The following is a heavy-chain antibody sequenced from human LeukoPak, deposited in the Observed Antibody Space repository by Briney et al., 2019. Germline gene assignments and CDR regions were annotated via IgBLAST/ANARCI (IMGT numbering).Heavy chain of an antibody. CDR2: IYYSGST. Sequence: SETLSLTCTVSGGSISSYYWSWIRQPPGKGLEWIRYIYYSGSTNYNPSLKSRVTISVDTSKNQFSLKLSSVTAADTAVYYCARDRNYDSSGYQNWFDPWGQGTLVTVSS. J-gene: IGHJ5*02. CDR1: GGSISSYY. CDR3: ARDRNYDSSGYQNWFDP. V-gene: IGHV4-59*01. D-gene: IGHD3-22*01.